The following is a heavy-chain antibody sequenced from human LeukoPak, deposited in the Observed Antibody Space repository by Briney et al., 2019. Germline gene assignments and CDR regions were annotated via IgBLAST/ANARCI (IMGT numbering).Heavy chain of an antibody. Sequence: PSETLSLTCTVSGGSISSSRYYWGWIRQPPGKELEWIGSIYYSGSTNYNPSLKSRVTISVDTSKNQFSLKLSSVTAADTAVYYCARQGVTDGLNWFDPWGQGTLVTVSS. CDR3: ARQGVTDGLNWFDP. CDR1: GGSISSSRYY. J-gene: IGHJ5*02. CDR2: IYYSGST. D-gene: IGHD2-21*02. V-gene: IGHV4-39*01.